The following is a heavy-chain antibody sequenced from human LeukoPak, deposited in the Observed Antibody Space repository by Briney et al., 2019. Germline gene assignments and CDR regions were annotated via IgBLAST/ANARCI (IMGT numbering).Heavy chain of an antibody. CDR3: ARRSYYGSGSYYNNNWFDP. CDR1: GGSFSGYY. CDR2: INHSGST. Sequence: SETLSLTCAVYGGSFSGYYWSWIRQPPGKGLEWIGEINHSGSTNYNPSLKSRVTISVDTSKNQFSLKLSSVTAADTAVYYCARRSYYGSGSYYNNNWFDPWGQGTLVTVSS. J-gene: IGHJ5*02. D-gene: IGHD3-10*01. V-gene: IGHV4-34*01.